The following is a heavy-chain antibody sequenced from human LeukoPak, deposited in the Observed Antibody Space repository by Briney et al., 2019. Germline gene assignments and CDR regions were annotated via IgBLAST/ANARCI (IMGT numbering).Heavy chain of an antibody. J-gene: IGHJ4*02. V-gene: IGHV4-31*03. CDR2: IYYSGST. CDR1: GGSISSGGYY. Sequence: SETPSLTCTVSGGSISSGGYYWSWIRQHPGKGLEWIGYIYYSGSTYYNPSLKSRVTISVDTSKNRFSLKLSSVTAADTAVYYCARALGSYYDSSGYFARFDYWGQGTLVTVSS. CDR3: ARALGSYYDSSGYFARFDY. D-gene: IGHD3-22*01.